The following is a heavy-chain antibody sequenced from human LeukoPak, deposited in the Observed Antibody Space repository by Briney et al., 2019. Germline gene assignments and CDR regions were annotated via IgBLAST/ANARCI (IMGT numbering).Heavy chain of an antibody. Sequence: GGSLRLSCAASGLTVSRNYMGWVRQAPGKGLEWVSVFYSDGSIYYADSVKGRFTISRDNFKNTLYLHMRSLRGEDTAVYFCAREGRDSSGYPYGMDVWGQGTSVTVSS. CDR1: GLTVSRNY. V-gene: IGHV3-66*01. D-gene: IGHD3-22*01. J-gene: IGHJ6*02. CDR2: FYSDGSI. CDR3: AREGRDSSGYPYGMDV.